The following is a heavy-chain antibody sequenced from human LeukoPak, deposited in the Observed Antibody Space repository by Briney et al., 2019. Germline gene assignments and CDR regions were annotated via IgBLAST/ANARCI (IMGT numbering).Heavy chain of an antibody. Sequence: VGSLRLSCAASGFTFSSYAMSWVRQAPGKGLEWVSAISGSGDSTFYADSVKGRFTISRDNSKNTLYLQMNSLRAEDSAVYYCTRELKVAGPTTGFDYWGQGTLATVSS. CDR1: GFTFSSYA. J-gene: IGHJ4*02. D-gene: IGHD1-26*01. CDR2: ISGSGDST. V-gene: IGHV3-23*01. CDR3: TRELKVAGPTTGFDY.